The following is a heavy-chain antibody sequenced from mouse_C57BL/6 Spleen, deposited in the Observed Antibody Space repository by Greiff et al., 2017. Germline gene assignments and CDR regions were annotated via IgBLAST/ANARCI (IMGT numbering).Heavy chain of an antibody. Sequence: QVQLQQPGAELVKPGASVKMSCKASGYTFTSYWITWVKQRPGQGLEWIGDIYPGSGSTNYNEKFKSKATLNVDTSSSTAYMQHSSLTSEDSAVYYCARDDYDPAWFAYWGQGTLVTVSA. D-gene: IGHD2-4*01. V-gene: IGHV1-55*01. CDR2: IYPGSGST. CDR1: GYTFTSYW. CDR3: ARDDYDPAWFAY. J-gene: IGHJ3*01.